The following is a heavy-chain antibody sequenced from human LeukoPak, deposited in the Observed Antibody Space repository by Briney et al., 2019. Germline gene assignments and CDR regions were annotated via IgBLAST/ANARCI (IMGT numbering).Heavy chain of an antibody. CDR2: INSDGSST. CDR1: GYTFSSYW. CDR3: ARDRGYSGYETDY. Sequence: PGGSLRLSCAASGYTFSSYWMHWVRQAPGKGLVWVSRINSDGSSTSYADSVKGRFTISRDNAKNTLYLQMNSPRAEDTAVYYCARDRGYSGYETDYWGQGTLVTVSS. V-gene: IGHV3-74*01. D-gene: IGHD5-12*01. J-gene: IGHJ4*02.